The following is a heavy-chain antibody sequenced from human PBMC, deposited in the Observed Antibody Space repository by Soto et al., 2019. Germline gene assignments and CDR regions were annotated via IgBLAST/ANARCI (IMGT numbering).Heavy chain of an antibody. CDR1: GYTLTSYG. CDR2: ISAYNGNT. J-gene: IGHJ5*02. CDR3: ARCRGYSGYHPLGRWFEP. D-gene: IGHD5-12*01. Sequence: GASVKVSCKASGYTLTSYGISWVRQAPGQGLEWMGWISAYNGNTNYAQKLQGRVTMTTDTSTSTAYMELRSLRSDDTAVYYCARCRGYSGYHPLGRWFEPWRQGTRVIVSS. V-gene: IGHV1-18*01.